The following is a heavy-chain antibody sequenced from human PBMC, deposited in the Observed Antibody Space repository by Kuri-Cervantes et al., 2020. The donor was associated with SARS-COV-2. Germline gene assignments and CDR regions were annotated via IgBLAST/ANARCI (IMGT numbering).Heavy chain of an antibody. D-gene: IGHD6-19*01. J-gene: IGHJ4*02. V-gene: IGHV3-23*01. CDR2: ISGSGGST. CDR1: GFTFDDYA. CDR3: AKDAQDWWQWLVH. Sequence: GGSLRLSCAASGFTFDDYAMHWVRQAPGKGLEWVSLISGSGGSTYYADSVKGRFTISRDNSKNTLYLQMNSLRAEDTAVYYCAKDAQDWWQWLVHWGQGTLVTVSS.